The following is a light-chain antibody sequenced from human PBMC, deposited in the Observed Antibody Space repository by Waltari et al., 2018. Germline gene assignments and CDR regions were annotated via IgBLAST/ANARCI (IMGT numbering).Light chain of an antibody. J-gene: IGKJ2*01. CDR3: QQCYTFPYT. CDR2: WAS. Sequence: DIVLTQSPDSLAVSLGERATINCTSSQSVVFSSNNKNYLAWCQQKPGQPPKLLITWASTRESGVPDRFSGSGSETDFTLTISSLQAEDVAVYYCQQCYTFPYTFGQGTKLEIK. CDR1: QSVVFSSNNKNY. V-gene: IGKV4-1*01.